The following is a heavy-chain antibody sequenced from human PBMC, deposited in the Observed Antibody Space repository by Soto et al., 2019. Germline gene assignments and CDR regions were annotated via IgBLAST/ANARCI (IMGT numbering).Heavy chain of an antibody. CDR2: ISCSGGST. CDR3: AKDAVVVVAATGPYLDY. CDR1: GFTFSSYA. D-gene: IGHD2-15*01. Sequence: PGGSLRLSCAASGFTFSSYAMSWVRQAPGKGLEWVSAISCSGGSTYYADSVKCRFTISRDNSKNTLYLQRNSLRAEDTAVYYCAKDAVVVVAATGPYLDYWGQGTLVT. J-gene: IGHJ4*02. V-gene: IGHV3-23*01.